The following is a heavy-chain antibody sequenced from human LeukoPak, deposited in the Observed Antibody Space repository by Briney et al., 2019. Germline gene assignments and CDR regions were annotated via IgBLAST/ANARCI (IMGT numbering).Heavy chain of an antibody. D-gene: IGHD2-21*01. V-gene: IGHV3-23*01. CDR1: GFTFSSYA. CDR2: ISGSGGST. CDR3: AKGIGVVVIADYWYFDL. Sequence: GGSLRLSCAAPGFTFSSYAMSWVRQAPGKGLEWVSAISGSGGSTYYADSVKGRFTISRDNSKNTLYLQMNSLRAEDTAVYYCAKGIGVVVIADYWYFDLWGRGTLVTVSS. J-gene: IGHJ2*01.